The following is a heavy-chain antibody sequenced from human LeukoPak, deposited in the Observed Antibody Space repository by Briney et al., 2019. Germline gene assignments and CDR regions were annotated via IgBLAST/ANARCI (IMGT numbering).Heavy chain of an antibody. D-gene: IGHD4-17*01. Sequence: GGSLRLSCAASGFTFSSYSMNWVRQAPGKGLEWVSSISSSSSYIYYADSVKGRLTISRDNAKNSLYLQMNSLRAEDTAVYYCARDLTVTTFDYWGQGTLVTVSS. CDR2: ISSSSSYI. V-gene: IGHV3-21*01. CDR3: ARDLTVTTFDY. J-gene: IGHJ4*02. CDR1: GFTFSSYS.